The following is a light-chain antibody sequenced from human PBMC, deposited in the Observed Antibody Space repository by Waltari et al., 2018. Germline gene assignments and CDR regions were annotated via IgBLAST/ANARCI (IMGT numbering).Light chain of an antibody. Sequence: EIVLTQSPGTLSLSPGDRATLSCRASQTVYSICLAWYQQKFGQAPRLLIYGVSQRATGIPDRFSGSGSGTDFTLTISRLEPEDFAVYYCQHFGSSRLTFGGGTKVEI. CDR3: QHFGSSRLT. CDR1: QTVYSIC. V-gene: IGKV3-20*01. CDR2: GVS. J-gene: IGKJ4*01.